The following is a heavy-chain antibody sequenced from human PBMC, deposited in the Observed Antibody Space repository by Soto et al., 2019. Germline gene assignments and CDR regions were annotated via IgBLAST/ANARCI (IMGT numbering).Heavy chain of an antibody. D-gene: IGHD1-1*01. J-gene: IGHJ3*02. CDR2: MSHSGGT. CDR1: GGFVSSGSYY. Sequence: QVQLQQWGAGLLKPSETLSLTCAVYGGFVSSGSYYWSWIRQPPGKGLEWIGEMSHSGGTHFNPSLKNRGLISVDTSKNQFSLKMRSVTAAYTALYYCARVERGTATTVVDAFDIWGPGTMVTVSS. V-gene: IGHV4-34*01. CDR3: ARVERGTATTVVDAFDI.